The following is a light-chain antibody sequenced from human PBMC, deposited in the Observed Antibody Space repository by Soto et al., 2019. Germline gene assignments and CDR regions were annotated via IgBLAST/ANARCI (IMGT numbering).Light chain of an antibody. J-gene: IGLJ1*01. Sequence: QPVLTQSPSASASLGASVKLTCTLSSGHSSYAIAWHQQQPEKGPQYLMKLNSDGSHSKGDGIPDCFSGSSSGAERYLTISSHQAEDEAYYYRQTWGSGFYVFGTGTKVTVL. CDR2: LNSDGSH. CDR1: SGHSSYA. V-gene: IGLV4-69*01. CDR3: QTWGSGFYV.